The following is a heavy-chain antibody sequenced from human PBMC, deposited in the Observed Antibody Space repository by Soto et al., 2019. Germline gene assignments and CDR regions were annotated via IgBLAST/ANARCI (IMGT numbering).Heavy chain of an antibody. CDR2: IYYSGST. J-gene: IGHJ6*03. V-gene: IGHV4-59*01. Sequence: PSETLSLTCTVSGGSISSYYWSWIRQPPGKGLEWIGYIYYSGSTNYNPSLKSRVTISVDTSKNQFSLKLSSVTAADTAVYYCARAPYCSGGSCYSGRRYYYYYYMDVWGKGTTVTVS. D-gene: IGHD2-15*01. CDR3: ARAPYCSGGSCYSGRRYYYYYYMDV. CDR1: GGSISSYY.